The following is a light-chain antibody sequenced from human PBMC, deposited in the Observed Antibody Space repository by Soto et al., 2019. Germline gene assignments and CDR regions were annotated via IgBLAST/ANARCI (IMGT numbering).Light chain of an antibody. V-gene: IGLV1-51*01. CDR1: NSNIGNNY. CDR2: DNN. J-gene: IGLJ2*01. Sequence: QSVLTQPPSVSAAPGQKVTISCSGSNSNIGNNYVSWYQQFPRTAPKLLIYDNNKRPSGIPDRFSGSKSGTSATLGITGLQTGDEADYYCATWDSSLVLFGGGTKVTVL. CDR3: ATWDSSLVL.